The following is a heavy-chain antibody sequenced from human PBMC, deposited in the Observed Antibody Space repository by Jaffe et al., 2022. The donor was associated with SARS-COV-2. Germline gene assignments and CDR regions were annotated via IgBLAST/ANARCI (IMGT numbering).Heavy chain of an antibody. J-gene: IGHJ3*02. CDR1: GFTFSRFS. Sequence: QVQLVESGGGVVQPGTSLRLSCAASGFTFSRFSMHWVRQAPGKGLEWVAVISSDGGKTYYADSVKGRFTISRDSSKNTLFLQINSLRAEDTAMYYCARDLNVIPVARLRGDAFDIWGQGTMVTASS. V-gene: IGHV3-30-3*01. D-gene: IGHD6-19*01. CDR3: ARDLNVIPVARLRGDAFDI. CDR2: ISSDGGKT.